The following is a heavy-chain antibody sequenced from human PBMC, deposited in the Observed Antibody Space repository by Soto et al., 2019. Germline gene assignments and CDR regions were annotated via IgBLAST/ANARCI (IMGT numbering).Heavy chain of an antibody. CDR3: ARPSIAVAGFYWYFEL. CDR2: ISYDGSNK. Sequence: QVQLVESGGGVVQPGRSLRLSWAASGFTFSSYAMHWVRQAPGKGLEWVAVISYDGSNKYYADSVKGRFTISRDNYKSTLYLQMNSLRAEDTAVYYCARPSIAVAGFYWYFELWGRGTLVTVSS. CDR1: GFTFSSYA. D-gene: IGHD6-19*01. V-gene: IGHV3-30-3*01. J-gene: IGHJ2*01.